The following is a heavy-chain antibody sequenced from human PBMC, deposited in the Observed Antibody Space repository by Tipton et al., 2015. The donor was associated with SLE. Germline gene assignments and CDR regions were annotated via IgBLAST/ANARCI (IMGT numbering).Heavy chain of an antibody. CDR2: ISGSGGST. CDR1: GFTFSSYA. V-gene: IGHV3-23*01. CDR3: ASFFGLGIAADY. Sequence: SLRLSCAASGFTFSSYAMSWVRQAPGKGLEWVSAISGSGGSTYYADSVKGRFTISRDNSKNTLYLQMNSLRAEDTAVYYCASFFGLGIAADYWGQGTLVTVSS. D-gene: IGHD6-13*01. J-gene: IGHJ4*02.